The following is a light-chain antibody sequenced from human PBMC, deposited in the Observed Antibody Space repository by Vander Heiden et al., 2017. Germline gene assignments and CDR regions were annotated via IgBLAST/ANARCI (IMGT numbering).Light chain of an antibody. CDR3: QQYDNLPFT. CDR2: DAS. J-gene: IGKJ3*01. CDR1: QDISNY. Sequence: IQMTQSPSSLSASVGDRVTITCQASQDISNYLNWYQQKPGKAPKLLIYDASNLETGVPSRFSGSGSATDFTFTISSLQPEDIATYYCQQYDNLPFTFGPGTKVDIK. V-gene: IGKV1-33*01.